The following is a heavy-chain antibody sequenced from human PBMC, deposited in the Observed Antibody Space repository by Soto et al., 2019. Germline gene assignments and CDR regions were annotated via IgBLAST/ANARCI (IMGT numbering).Heavy chain of an antibody. D-gene: IGHD3-10*01. V-gene: IGHV3-73*02. Sequence: VQLVESGGGLVQPGGSLKLSCEASGFTFSGSAMHWVRQAPGKGLEWVGGIRSKANSYATAYAASVKGRFTISRDVSKNTAYLQVNSLRTEDTAVYYCTRRTYPSLGMDVLGQGTTGTVFS. CDR2: IRSKANSYAT. CDR1: GFTFSGSA. CDR3: TRRTYPSLGMDV. J-gene: IGHJ6*02.